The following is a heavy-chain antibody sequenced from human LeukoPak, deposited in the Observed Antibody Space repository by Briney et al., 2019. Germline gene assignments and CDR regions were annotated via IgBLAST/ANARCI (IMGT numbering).Heavy chain of an antibody. CDR1: GFTFSYYY. D-gene: IGHD5-12*01. CDR2: ISSSGNTI. J-gene: IGHJ4*02. Sequence: PGGSLRLSCAASGFTFSYYYMSWIRQAPGKRLEWVSYISSSGNTIYYADSVKGRFTISRYNAKNSLYLQMNSLGAEDTAVDYCARDSGFGLFDYWGQGTLVTVSS. CDR3: ARDSGFGLFDY. V-gene: IGHV3-11*04.